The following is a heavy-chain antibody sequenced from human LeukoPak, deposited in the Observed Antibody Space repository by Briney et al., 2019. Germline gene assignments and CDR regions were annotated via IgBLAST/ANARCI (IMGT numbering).Heavy chain of an antibody. CDR3: ARPIPHSSWSVAFDY. CDR2: IIPIFGTA. CDR1: GGTFSSYA. D-gene: IGHD6-13*01. Sequence: GASVTVSCTASGGTFSSYAISWVRQAPGQGLEWMGGIIPIFGTANYAQKFQGRVTITADESTSTAYMELSSLRSEDTAVYYCARPIPHSSWSVAFDYWGQGTLVTVSS. V-gene: IGHV1-69*01. J-gene: IGHJ4*02.